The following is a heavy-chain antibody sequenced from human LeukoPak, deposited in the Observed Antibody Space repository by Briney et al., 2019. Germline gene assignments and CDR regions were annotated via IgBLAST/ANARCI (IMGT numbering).Heavy chain of an antibody. CDR2: ISSSGSTI. CDR3: VRDAPPRYSGSDVLY. Sequence: GGSLRLSCAASGFTFSSYEMNWVRQAPGKGLEWVSYISSSGSTIYYADSVKGRFTISRDTAKNSLYLQMNSLRVEDTAVYYCVRDAPPRYSGSDVLYWGQGTLVTVSS. J-gene: IGHJ4*02. CDR1: GFTFSSYE. D-gene: IGHD5-12*01. V-gene: IGHV3-48*03.